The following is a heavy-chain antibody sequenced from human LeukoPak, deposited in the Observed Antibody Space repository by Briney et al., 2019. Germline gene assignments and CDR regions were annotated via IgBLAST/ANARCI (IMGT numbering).Heavy chain of an antibody. CDR3: AREEINTIFGVVINAFDP. D-gene: IGHD3-3*01. CDR2: IIPIFGTA. Sequence: SVQVSCMASGGTFSSYAISWVRQAPGQGLEWMGGIIPIFGTANYAQKFQGRVMITADESTSTAYMELSSLRSEDTAVYYCAREEINTIFGVVINAFDPWGQGTLVTVSS. CDR1: GGTFSSYA. V-gene: IGHV1-69*13. J-gene: IGHJ5*02.